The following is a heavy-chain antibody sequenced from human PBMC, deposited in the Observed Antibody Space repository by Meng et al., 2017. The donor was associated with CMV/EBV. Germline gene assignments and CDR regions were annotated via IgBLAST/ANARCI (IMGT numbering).Heavy chain of an antibody. CDR3: ARGTLSGSSRAVFDY. Sequence: ASVKVSCKASGYTFTSYYMHWVRQAPGQGLEWMGIINPSGGSTSYAQKFQGRVTITRDTSTSTVYMELSSLRSEDTAVYYCARGTLSGSSRAVFDYWGQGTLVTVSS. D-gene: IGHD1-26*01. CDR1: GYTFTSYY. CDR2: INPSGGST. V-gene: IGHV1-46*01. J-gene: IGHJ4*02.